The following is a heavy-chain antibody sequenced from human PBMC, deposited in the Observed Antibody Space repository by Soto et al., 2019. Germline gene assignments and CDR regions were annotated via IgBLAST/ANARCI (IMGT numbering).Heavy chain of an antibody. V-gene: IGHV1-8*01. Sequence: ASVKVSCKASGYTFTSYDINWVRQATGQGLEWMGWMNPNSGNTGYAQKFQGRVTMTRNTSISTAYMELSSLRSEDTAVYYCARALRDIVVVPAAIRRYYYYYGMDVWGQGTTVTVSS. D-gene: IGHD2-2*02. J-gene: IGHJ6*02. CDR3: ARALRDIVVVPAAIRRYYYYYGMDV. CDR2: MNPNSGNT. CDR1: GYTFTSYD.